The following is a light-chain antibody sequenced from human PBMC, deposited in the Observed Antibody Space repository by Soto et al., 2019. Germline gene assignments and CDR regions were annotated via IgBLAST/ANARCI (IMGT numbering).Light chain of an antibody. CDR3: SSYAGSDTYVI. CDR1: SSDVGGYNY. CDR2: EVT. V-gene: IGLV2-8*01. Sequence: QSALPQPPSASGSPGQSVTISCTGTSSDVGGYNYVSWYQQHPGKGPKLMIYEVTKRPSGVPDRFSGSKSGNTASLTVSGLQAEDEAAYYCSSYAGSDTYVIFGGGTKLTVL. J-gene: IGLJ2*01.